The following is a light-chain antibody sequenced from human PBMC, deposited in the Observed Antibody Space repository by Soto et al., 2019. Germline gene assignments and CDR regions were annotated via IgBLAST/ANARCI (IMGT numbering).Light chain of an antibody. Sequence: QSALTQPRSVSGSPGQSVTISCTGTSSDVGGYDFVSWYQQHPSKAPKLMISDVSKRPSGVPDRFSGSKSGNTASLTISGLQAEDEADYYCCSYAGDLALFGGGTKVTVL. V-gene: IGLV2-11*01. CDR3: CSYAGDLAL. CDR1: SSDVGGYDF. J-gene: IGLJ2*01. CDR2: DVS.